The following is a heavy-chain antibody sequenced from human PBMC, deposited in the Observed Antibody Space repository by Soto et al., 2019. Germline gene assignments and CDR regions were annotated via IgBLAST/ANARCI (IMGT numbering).Heavy chain of an antibody. CDR1: GGSISSGGYY. Sequence: QVQLQESGPGLVKPSQTLSLTCTVSGGSISSGGYYWSWIREHPGKGLEWIGYIYYSGSTYYNPSLKSLVTISVDTSKNQFSLKLSSVTAADTAVYYCARGGSDGLGNWFDPWGQGTLVTVSS. D-gene: IGHD3-10*01. J-gene: IGHJ5*02. CDR2: IYYSGST. CDR3: ARGGSDGLGNWFDP. V-gene: IGHV4-31*01.